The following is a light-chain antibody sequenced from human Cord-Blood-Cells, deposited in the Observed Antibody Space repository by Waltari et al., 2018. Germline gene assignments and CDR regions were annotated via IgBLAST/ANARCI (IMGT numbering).Light chain of an antibody. J-gene: IGKJ1*01. V-gene: IGKV1-8*01. CDR1: QGISSY. CDR3: QQYYSYRT. CDR2: AAS. Sequence: AIRMTQSPSSFSASTGDRVTITCRASQGISSYLAWYQQKPGKAPKLLIYAASTLQSGVPARFSCSVSGTDFTLTISCLQSEDFATYYCQQYYSYRTFGQGTKVEIK.